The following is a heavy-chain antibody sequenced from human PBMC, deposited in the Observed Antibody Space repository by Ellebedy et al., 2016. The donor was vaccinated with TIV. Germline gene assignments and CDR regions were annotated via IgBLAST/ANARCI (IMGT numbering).Heavy chain of an antibody. CDR3: ARDYGDYTYSDAFDI. Sequence: PGGSLRLSCTVSGFTFSDYSINWVRQAPGKGLVWVSRINSDGSSTSYADSVKGRFTISRDNAKNTLYLQMNSLRAEDTAVYYCARDYGDYTYSDAFDIWGQGTMVTVSS. CDR1: GFTFSDYS. J-gene: IGHJ3*02. CDR2: INSDGSST. V-gene: IGHV3-74*01. D-gene: IGHD4-17*01.